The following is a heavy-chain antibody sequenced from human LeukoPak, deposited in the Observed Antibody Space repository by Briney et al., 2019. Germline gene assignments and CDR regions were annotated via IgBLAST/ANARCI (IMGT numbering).Heavy chain of an antibody. J-gene: IGHJ4*02. D-gene: IGHD2-21*01. CDR2: INHSGST. Sequence: PSETLSLTCAVYGGSFSGFYWSWIRQPPGKGLEWIGEINHSGSTNYNPSLKSRVTISVDTSKNQFSLKLSPVTAADTAVYYCARVDRILWWLNFDYWGQGTLVTVSS. CDR1: GGSFSGFY. CDR3: ARVDRILWWLNFDY. V-gene: IGHV4-34*01.